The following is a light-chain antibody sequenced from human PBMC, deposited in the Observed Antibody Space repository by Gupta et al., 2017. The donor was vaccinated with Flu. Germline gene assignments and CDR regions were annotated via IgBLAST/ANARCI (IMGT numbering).Light chain of an antibody. V-gene: IGKV3-11*01. CDR1: QTVRSY. CDR3: QQRSNWVT. CDR2: DAS. J-gene: IGKJ4*01. Sequence: DIVLTQSPATLSLSPGERATLSCRASQTVRSYLAWYQQKPGQAPRLLMYDASSRATGIPARLSGGGSGTDFTLTISSLEPEDFAVYYCQQRSNWVTFGGGTKVEIK.